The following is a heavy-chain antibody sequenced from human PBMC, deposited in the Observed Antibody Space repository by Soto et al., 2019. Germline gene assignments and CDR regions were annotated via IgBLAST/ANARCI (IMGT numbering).Heavy chain of an antibody. J-gene: IGHJ4*02. D-gene: IGHD2-2*01. Sequence: DVQRVESGGGLVEPGGSLRLSWAASGFSCSSSDMTWGRQAPGRGLDYVSPINYSGLYMFYAEPAKGRFTISRDNAKNLVYLWMNCLRAEDTAVYWCARKSNAAMSGYDDFDHWGQGPLVTVSS. CDR3: ARKSNAAMSGYDDFDH. CDR1: GFSCSSSD. CDR2: INYSGLYM. V-gene: IGHV3-21*06.